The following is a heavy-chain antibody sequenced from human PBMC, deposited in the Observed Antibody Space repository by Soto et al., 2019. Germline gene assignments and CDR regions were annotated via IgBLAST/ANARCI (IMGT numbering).Heavy chain of an antibody. J-gene: IGHJ5*02. V-gene: IGHV5-10-1*01. CDR3: ARQRGIAARWVFWFDP. D-gene: IGHD6-6*01. CDR1: GYSFTSYW. CDR2: IDPSDSYT. Sequence: PGESLKISCKGSGYSFTSYWISWVRQMPGKGLEWMGRIDPSDSYTNYSPSFQGHVTISADKSISTAYLQWSSLKASDTAMYYCARQRGIAARWVFWFDPWGQGTLVTVSS.